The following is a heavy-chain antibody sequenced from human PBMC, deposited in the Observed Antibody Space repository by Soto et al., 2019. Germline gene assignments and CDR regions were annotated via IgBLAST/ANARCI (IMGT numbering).Heavy chain of an antibody. CDR1: GFTFSSFG. D-gene: IGHD2-2*03. J-gene: IGHJ4*02. CDR3: AKVGIGMFSHKHHFDH. Sequence: GGSLRLSCTASGFTFSSFGMAWVRQAPGKGLEWVSAISGSGDSSYYADSVEDRFTISRDNPTNTLYLQMNNLRAEDTAVYYCAKVGIGMFSHKHHFDHWGQGTQVTVSS. CDR2: ISGSGDSS. V-gene: IGHV3-23*01.